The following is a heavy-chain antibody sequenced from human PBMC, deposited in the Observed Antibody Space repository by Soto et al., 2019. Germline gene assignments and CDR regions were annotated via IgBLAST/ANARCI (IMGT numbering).Heavy chain of an antibody. Sequence: GGSLRLSCAASGFTFDDYTMHWVRQAPGKGLEWVSLISWDGGSTYYADSVKGRFTISRDNSKNSLYLQMNSLRTEDTALYYCAKDITRAYMPMGFDYWGQGTLVTVSS. CDR3: AKDITRAYMPMGFDY. CDR2: ISWDGGST. V-gene: IGHV3-43*01. J-gene: IGHJ4*02. CDR1: GFTFDDYT. D-gene: IGHD3-10*01.